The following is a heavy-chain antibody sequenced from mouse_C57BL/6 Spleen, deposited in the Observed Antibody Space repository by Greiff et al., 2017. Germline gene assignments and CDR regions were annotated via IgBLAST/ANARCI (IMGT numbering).Heavy chain of an antibody. V-gene: IGHV1-26*01. Sequence: EVQLQQSGPELVKPGASVKISCKASGYTFTDYYMNWVKQSHGKSLEWIGDFNPNNGGTSYNQKFKGKATLTVDKSSSTAYVELRSLTSEDSAVDYCARGPYYYGSSPLAYWGQGTLVTVSA. CDR2: FNPNNGGT. J-gene: IGHJ3*01. D-gene: IGHD1-1*01. CDR3: ARGPYYYGSSPLAY. CDR1: GYTFTDYY.